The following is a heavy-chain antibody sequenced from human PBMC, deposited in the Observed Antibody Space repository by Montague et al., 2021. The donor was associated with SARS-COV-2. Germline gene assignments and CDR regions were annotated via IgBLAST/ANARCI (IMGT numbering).Heavy chain of an antibody. D-gene: IGHD6-19*01. J-gene: IGHJ4*02. Sequence: PPLVKPTQTLTLTCTFSGFSLSTSGMCVSWIRQPPGKALEWLALIDWDXDKYYSTSLKTRLTFSKDTSKNQVVLTMTNMDPVDTATYYCAREYSSGVYFDYWGQGTLVTVSS. CDR3: AREYSSGVYFDY. V-gene: IGHV2-70*01. CDR1: GFSLSTSGMC. CDR2: IDWDXDK.